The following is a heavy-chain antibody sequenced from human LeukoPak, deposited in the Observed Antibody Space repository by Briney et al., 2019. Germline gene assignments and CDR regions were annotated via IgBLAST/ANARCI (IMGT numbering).Heavy chain of an antibody. Sequence: SQTLSLTCAVSGGSISSGGYSWSWIRQPPGKGLEWIGYVYHSGSTYYNPSLKSRVTISVDRSKNQFSLKLSSVTAADTAVYYCARDGLRLGELSLNWGQGTLVTVSS. D-gene: IGHD3-16*02. V-gene: IGHV4-30-2*01. CDR2: VYHSGST. CDR3: ARDGLRLGELSLN. J-gene: IGHJ4*02. CDR1: GGSISSGGYS.